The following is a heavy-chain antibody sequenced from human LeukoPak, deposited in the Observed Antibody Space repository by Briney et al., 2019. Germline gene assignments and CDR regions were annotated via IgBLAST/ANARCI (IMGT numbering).Heavy chain of an antibody. D-gene: IGHD6-19*01. CDR3: ASLDYSSGWYAQGYFDY. CDR1: GFTFSSYW. V-gene: IGHV3-74*01. J-gene: IGHJ4*02. Sequence: GGSLRLSCAASGFTFSSYWIHWVRQAPGKGLVWVSRISSDGSSTRYADSVKGRFTISRDNAKNTLYLQMNSLRAEDTAVYYCASLDYSSGWYAQGYFDYGGQGTRVTVSS. CDR2: ISSDGSST.